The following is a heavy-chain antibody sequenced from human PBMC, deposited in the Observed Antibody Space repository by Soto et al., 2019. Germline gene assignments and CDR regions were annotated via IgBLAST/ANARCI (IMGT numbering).Heavy chain of an antibody. D-gene: IGHD2-2*01. CDR1: GYTFTSYA. CDR3: ARDAAYCSSTSCYVEDGPYYYYYGMDV. J-gene: IGHJ6*02. CDR2: INAGNGNT. Sequence: QVQLVQSGAEVKKPGASVKVSCKASGYTFTSYAMHWVRQAPGQRLEWMGWINAGNGNTKYSQKFQGRVTITRDTTASTAYMELSSLRSEDTAVYYCARDAAYCSSTSCYVEDGPYYYYYGMDVWGRGTTVTVSS. V-gene: IGHV1-3*01.